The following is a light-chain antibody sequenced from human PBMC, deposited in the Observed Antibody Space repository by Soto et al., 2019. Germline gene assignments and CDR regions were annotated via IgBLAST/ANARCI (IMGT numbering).Light chain of an antibody. CDR1: SSDVGANNF. V-gene: IGLV2-23*01. CDR3: CSYVDGGSYV. J-gene: IGLJ1*01. CDR2: EGN. Sequence: QSALTQPASVSGYPGQSITISCAGTSSDVGANNFDSWYQQHPGKAPKLTIYEGNKRPSGVSYRFSGAKSGNMASLTISGLHAEDEADYYCCSYVDGGSYVFGTGTKVTVL.